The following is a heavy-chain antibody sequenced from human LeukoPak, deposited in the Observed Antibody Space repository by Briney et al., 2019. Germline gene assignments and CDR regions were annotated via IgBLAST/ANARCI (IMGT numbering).Heavy chain of an antibody. D-gene: IGHD3-3*01. J-gene: IGHJ4*02. CDR2: ITSTSRYI. CDR1: GFTFSSYT. Sequence: PGGSLRLSCAASGFTFSSYTMNWVRQAPGKGLEWVSSITSTSRYIYYADSVKGRFTISRDNAKNSLYLQMNSLRAEDTAVYYCARFGSCYYSSWYDYWGQGTLVTVSS. CDR3: ARFGSCYYSSWYDY. V-gene: IGHV3-21*01.